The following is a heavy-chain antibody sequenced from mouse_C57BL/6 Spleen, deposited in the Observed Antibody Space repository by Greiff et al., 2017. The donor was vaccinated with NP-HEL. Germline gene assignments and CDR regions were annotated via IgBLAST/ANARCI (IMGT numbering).Heavy chain of an antibody. J-gene: IGHJ2*01. D-gene: IGHD2-4*01. CDR1: GFTFSSYA. CDR3: TRDAGDYDYFDY. V-gene: IGHV5-9-1*02. Sequence: VKLVESGEGLVKPGGSLKLSCAASGFTFSSYAMSWVRQTPEKRLEWVAYISSGGDYIYYADTVKGRFTISRDNARNTLYLQMSSLKSEDTAMYYCTRDAGDYDYFDYWGQGTTLTVSS. CDR2: ISSGGDYI.